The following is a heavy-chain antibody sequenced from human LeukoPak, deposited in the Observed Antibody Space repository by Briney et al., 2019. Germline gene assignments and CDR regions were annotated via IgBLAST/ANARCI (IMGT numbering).Heavy chain of an antibody. CDR2: INWNGGST. V-gene: IGHV3-20*04. Sequence: GGSLRLSCTASGFTFDDYGMSWVRQGPGKGLEWVSGINWNGGSTGYADSVKGRFTISRDNAKNSLYLQMNSLRAEDTALYYCARSTRILYYFDYWGQGTLVTVSS. CDR3: ARSTRILYYFDY. CDR1: GFTFDDYG. J-gene: IGHJ4*02.